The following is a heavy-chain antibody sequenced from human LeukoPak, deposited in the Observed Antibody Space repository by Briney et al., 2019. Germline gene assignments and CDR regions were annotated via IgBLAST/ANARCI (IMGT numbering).Heavy chain of an antibody. Sequence: ASVTVSCKASGYTFTVYYMHWVRQAPGQGLEWMGWINPNSGGTNYAQKFQGRVTMTRDTSISTAYMELSRLRSDDTAVYYCARDIRDYYDSSGYSDYWGQGTLVTVSS. CDR1: GYTFTVYY. D-gene: IGHD3-22*01. CDR2: INPNSGGT. CDR3: ARDIRDYYDSSGYSDY. J-gene: IGHJ4*02. V-gene: IGHV1-2*02.